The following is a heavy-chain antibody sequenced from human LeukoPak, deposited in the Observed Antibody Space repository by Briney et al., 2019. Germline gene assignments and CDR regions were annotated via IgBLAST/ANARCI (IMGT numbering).Heavy chain of an antibody. CDR2: IKQGGSEK. CDR3: ARDPRDIVVVVAARFDP. V-gene: IGHV3-7*01. J-gene: IGHJ5*02. D-gene: IGHD2-15*01. Sequence: GGSLRLSCAASGFTFSSYWMSWVRQAPGKGLEWVANIKQGGSEKYYVDSVKGRFTISRDNAKNSLYLQMNSLRAEDTAVYYCARDPRDIVVVVAARFDPWGQGTLVTVSS. CDR1: GFTFSSYW.